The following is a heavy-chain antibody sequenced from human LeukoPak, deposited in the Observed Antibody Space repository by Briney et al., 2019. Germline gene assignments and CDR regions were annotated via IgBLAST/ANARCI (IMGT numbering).Heavy chain of an antibody. Sequence: GGSLRLSCAASGFTFSNYGMHWVRQAPGKGLEWVAFIRYDGSNKSYADSVKGRFTISRDNAKNSLYLQMNSLRAEDTAVYYCARDDGGNFNDAFDIWGQGTMVTVSS. CDR1: GFTFSNYG. D-gene: IGHD4-23*01. J-gene: IGHJ3*02. CDR2: IRYDGSNK. V-gene: IGHV3-30*02. CDR3: ARDDGGNFNDAFDI.